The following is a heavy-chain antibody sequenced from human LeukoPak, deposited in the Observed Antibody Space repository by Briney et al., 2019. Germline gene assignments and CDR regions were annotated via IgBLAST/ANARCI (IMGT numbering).Heavy chain of an antibody. CDR3: ARAPKQWLVRRYYFDY. J-gene: IGHJ4*02. Sequence: ASVKVSCKASGYTFTSYYMHWVRQATGQGLEWMGWMNPNSGNTGYAQKFQGRVTMTRNTSISTAYMELSSLRSEDTAVYYCARAPKQWLVRRYYFDYWGQGTLVTVSS. CDR2: MNPNSGNT. D-gene: IGHD6-19*01. V-gene: IGHV1-8*02. CDR1: GYTFTSYY.